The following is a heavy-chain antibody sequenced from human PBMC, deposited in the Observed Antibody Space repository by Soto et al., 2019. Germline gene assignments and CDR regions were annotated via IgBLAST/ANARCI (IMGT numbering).Heavy chain of an antibody. J-gene: IGHJ4*02. CDR2: INPNSGGT. Sequence: ASVKVSCKASGYTFTGYYMDWVRQAPGQGLEWMGWINPNSGGTNYAQKFQGWVTMTRDTSISTAYMELSRLRSDDTAVYYCAREDTATYFDYWGQGTLVTVSS. V-gene: IGHV1-2*04. CDR3: AREDTATYFDY. CDR1: GYTFTGYY. D-gene: IGHD5-18*01.